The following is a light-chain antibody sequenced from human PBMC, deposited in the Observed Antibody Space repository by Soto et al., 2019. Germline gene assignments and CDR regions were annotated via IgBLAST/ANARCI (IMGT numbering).Light chain of an antibody. V-gene: IGLV2-14*01. CDR3: SSCTSSSPRVV. CDR1: SSDVGGYNY. CDR2: DVS. Sequence: QSALTQPASVSGSPGQSITISCTGTSSDVGGYNYVSWYQQHPGKAPKLMIYDVSNRPSGVSNRFSGSKSGNTASLTISGLQAEDEADYYCSSCTSSSPRVVFGGGTKVTVL. J-gene: IGLJ2*01.